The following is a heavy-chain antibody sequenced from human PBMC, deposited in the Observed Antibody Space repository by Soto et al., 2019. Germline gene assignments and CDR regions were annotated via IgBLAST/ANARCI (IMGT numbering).Heavy chain of an antibody. J-gene: IGHJ6*02. CDR2: ISYDGSNK. Sequence: PGGSLRLSCAASGFTFSSYGMHWVRQAPGKGLEWVAVISYDGSNKYYADSVKGRFTISRDNSKNTLYLQMNSLRAEDTAVYYCAKDSRRIFQLPHYYYGMDVWGQGTTVTVSS. CDR1: GFTFSSYG. V-gene: IGHV3-30*18. CDR3: AKDSRRIFQLPHYYYGMDV. D-gene: IGHD2-2*01.